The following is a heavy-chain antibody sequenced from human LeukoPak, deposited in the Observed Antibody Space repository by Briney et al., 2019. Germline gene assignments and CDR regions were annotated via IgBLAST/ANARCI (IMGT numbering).Heavy chain of an antibody. D-gene: IGHD3-16*01. J-gene: IGHJ6*03. CDR1: GFTFSSRDW. Sequence: GVLRLSCVASGFTFSSRDWMTWVRQAPGKGLEWVSTIKGTGLTTYYADSLKGRFTISRDNAKNSLFLQMSSLRADDTAIYYCARAGELRYMDVWGKGTAVTVSS. CDR2: IKGTGLTT. CDR3: ARAGELRYMDV. V-gene: IGHV3-48*04.